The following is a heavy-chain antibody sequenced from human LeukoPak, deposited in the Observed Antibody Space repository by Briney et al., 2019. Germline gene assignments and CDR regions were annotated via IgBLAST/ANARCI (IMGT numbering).Heavy chain of an antibody. Sequence: SETLSLTCTVSGGSISSSSYYWGWIRQPPGKGLEWIGSIYYSGSTYYNPSLKSRVTISVDTSKNQFSLKLSSVTAADTAVYYCARRASWFQHWGQGTLVTVSS. CDR2: IYYSGST. J-gene: IGHJ5*02. V-gene: IGHV4-39*01. CDR3: ARRASWFQH. D-gene: IGHD1-26*01. CDR1: GGSISSSSYY.